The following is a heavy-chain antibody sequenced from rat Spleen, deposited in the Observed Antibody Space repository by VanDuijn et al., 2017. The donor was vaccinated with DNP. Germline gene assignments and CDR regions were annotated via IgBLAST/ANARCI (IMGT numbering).Heavy chain of an antibody. V-gene: IGHV5S13*01. J-gene: IGHJ2*01. D-gene: IGHD1-12*03. CDR2: ISSRGGAA. CDR1: NFAFSNYG. Sequence: EVQLVESGGGLVQPGGSLTLSCAASNFAFSNYGMAWVRQAPKKGLEWVAAISSRGGAAYYRDSVKGRFTVSRDNAKGNLYLQMDSLRSEDAATYSVERFTSVMTAYYFPYWGQGVMVTVS. CDR3: ERFTSVMTAYYFPY.